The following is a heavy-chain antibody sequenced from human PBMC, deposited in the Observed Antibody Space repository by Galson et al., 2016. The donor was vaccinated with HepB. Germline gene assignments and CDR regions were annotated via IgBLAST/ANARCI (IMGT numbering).Heavy chain of an antibody. J-gene: IGHJ6*02. CDR1: GFNFSSYS. Sequence: SLRLSCAASGFNFSSYSFNWVRQAPGKGLEWVSSIHSLSDFTFYADSVKGRFTISRDNAKNSLYLHMTGLRAEDTALYYCVRDLSTSFHYYYGMDVWGQGTTVTVSS. CDR3: VRDLSTSFHYYYGMDV. D-gene: IGHD6-6*01. CDR2: IHSLSDFT. V-gene: IGHV3-21*01.